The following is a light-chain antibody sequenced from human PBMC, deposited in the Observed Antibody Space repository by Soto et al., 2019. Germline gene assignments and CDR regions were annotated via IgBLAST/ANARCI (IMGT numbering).Light chain of an antibody. CDR3: QRSYSAPWT. CDR2: AAS. V-gene: IGKV1-39*01. Sequence: DIQMTQSPSSLSASVGDRVTITCRASQSISSYLNWYQQKPGKAPKLLIYAASSLQGGVPSRFSGSGSGTDFTLTISSLQPEDFATYYCQRSYSAPWTFGQGTKVEIK. CDR1: QSISSY. J-gene: IGKJ1*01.